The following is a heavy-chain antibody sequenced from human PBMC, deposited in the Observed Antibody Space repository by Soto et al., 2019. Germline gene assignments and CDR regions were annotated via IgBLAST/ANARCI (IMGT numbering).Heavy chain of an antibody. D-gene: IGHD2-2*01. CDR1: GFTFSSYG. CDR3: ARPQYCSSTSCYGYGMDV. CDR2: IWYDGSNK. V-gene: IGHV3-33*01. J-gene: IGHJ6*02. Sequence: PVGSLRLSCAASGFTFSSYGMHWVRQAPGKGLEWVAVIWYDGSNKYYADSVKGRFTISRDNSKNTLYLQMNSLRAEDTAVYYCARPQYCSSTSCYGYGMDVWGQGTTVTVSS.